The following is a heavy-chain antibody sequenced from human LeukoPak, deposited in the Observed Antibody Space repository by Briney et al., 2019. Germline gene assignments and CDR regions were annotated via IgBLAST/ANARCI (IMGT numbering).Heavy chain of an antibody. V-gene: IGHV1-58*02. CDR3: AAYLLPHCSSTSCYMLNPPSFDY. Sequence: SVKVSCKASGFTFTSSAMQWVRQARGQRLEWIGWIVVGSGNTTYAEKLQERVTITRDMSTSTAYMELSSLRSEDTAVYYCAAYLLPHCSSTSCYMLNPPSFDYWGQGTLVTVSS. D-gene: IGHD2-2*02. CDR1: GFTFTSSA. J-gene: IGHJ4*02. CDR2: IVVGSGNT.